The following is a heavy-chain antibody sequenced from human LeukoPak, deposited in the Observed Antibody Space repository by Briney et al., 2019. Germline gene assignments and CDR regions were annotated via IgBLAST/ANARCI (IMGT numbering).Heavy chain of an antibody. J-gene: IGHJ4*02. CDR3: ARGRGGLKYYYDSSGYYPRYYFDY. CDR1: GGSFSGYY. Sequence: SETLSLTCAVYGGSFSGYYWNWIRQPPGKGLEWIGEINHSGSTNYNPSLKSRVTISVDTSKNQFSLKLSSVTAADTAVYYCARGRGGLKYYYDSSGYYPRYYFDYWGQGTLVTVSS. D-gene: IGHD3-22*01. V-gene: IGHV4-34*01. CDR2: INHSGST.